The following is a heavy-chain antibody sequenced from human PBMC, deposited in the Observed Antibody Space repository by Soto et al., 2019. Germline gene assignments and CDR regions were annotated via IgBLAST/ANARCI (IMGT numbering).Heavy chain of an antibody. CDR3: ARPWLTTVTAAGGFDP. D-gene: IGHD4-4*01. CDR1: GGSFSVYY. V-gene: IGHV4-34*01. Sequence: PSETRSLTCAVDGGSFSVYYGSWIRQPPGKGLEWVGEINHSGSTNYNPSLERRVTISVDTSKNQFSLKLGSVTAADTAVYYCARPWLTTVTAAGGFDPWGQETLVTVSS. CDR2: INHSGST. J-gene: IGHJ5*02.